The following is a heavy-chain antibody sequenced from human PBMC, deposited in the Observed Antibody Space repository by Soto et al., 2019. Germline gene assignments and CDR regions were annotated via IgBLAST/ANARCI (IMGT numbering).Heavy chain of an antibody. J-gene: IGHJ6*02. CDR2: IDYSGST. CDR1: GGSISSGDFY. CDR3: ARDRKDILTGYYDVYYYYYGMDV. Sequence: QVQLQESGPGLVKPSQTLSLTCTVSGGSISSGDFYWIWIRQPPGMGLEWIGYIDYSGSTYYNPSLQSRVTISVDTSKNQFSLKLSSVTAADTAVYYCARDRKDILTGYYDVYYYYYGMDVWGQGTTVTVSS. D-gene: IGHD3-9*01. V-gene: IGHV4-30-4*01.